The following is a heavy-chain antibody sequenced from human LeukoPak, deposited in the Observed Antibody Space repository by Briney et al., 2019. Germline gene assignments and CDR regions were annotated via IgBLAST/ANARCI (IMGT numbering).Heavy chain of an antibody. CDR3: AKDGAAISYYFDY. CDR2: ISGSGGST. D-gene: IGHD2-2*01. J-gene: IGHJ4*02. Sequence: GGSLRLSCAASGFTFSSYAMSWVRQAPGKGLEWVSAISGSGGSTYYADSVKSRFTISRDNSMNTLYLQMNSLRAEDTAVYYCAKDGAAISYYFDYWGQGTLVTVSS. V-gene: IGHV3-23*01. CDR1: GFTFSSYA.